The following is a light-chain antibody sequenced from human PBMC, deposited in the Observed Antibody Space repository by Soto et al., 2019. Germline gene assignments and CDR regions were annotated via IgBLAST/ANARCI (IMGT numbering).Light chain of an antibody. CDR2: GAS. Sequence: EIVLTQSPGTLSLSPGERATLSCRASQSVSSSYLAWYQQKPGQAPRLLIYGASSRATGIPDRFSGSGSGKDFTLTISRLAPEDFAVDYCQQYGSYFGGGTKVEIK. V-gene: IGKV3-20*01. CDR1: QSVSSSY. J-gene: IGKJ4*01. CDR3: QQYGSY.